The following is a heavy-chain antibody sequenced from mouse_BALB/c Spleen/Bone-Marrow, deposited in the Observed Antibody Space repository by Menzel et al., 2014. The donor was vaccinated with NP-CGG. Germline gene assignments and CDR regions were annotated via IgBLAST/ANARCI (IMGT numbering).Heavy chain of an antibody. V-gene: IGHV1-7*01. J-gene: IGHJ4*01. CDR2: INPSTGYT. CDR1: GYTFTSYW. D-gene: IGHD2-1*01. CDR3: ARKGYGNYHYYAMDY. Sequence: VMLVESGAELAKPGASVKMSCKASGYTFTSYWVYWIKQRPGQGLEWIGYINPSTGYTEYNQKFKDKATLTADKSSNTAYMQLSSLTSEDSAVYYCARKGYGNYHYYAMDYWGQGTSVTVSS.